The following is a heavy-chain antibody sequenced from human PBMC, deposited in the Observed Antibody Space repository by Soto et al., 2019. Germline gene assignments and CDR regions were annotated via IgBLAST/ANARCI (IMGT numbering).Heavy chain of an antibody. CDR3: ARESIAASQALDP. CDR2: INPSGGST. CDR1: GYTFTSYY. V-gene: IGHV1-46*01. D-gene: IGHD6-6*01. Sequence: QVQLVQSGAEVKKPGASVKVSCKASGYTFTSYYMHWVRQAPGQGLEWMGIINPSGGSTSSAQKFQGRGTMTRYTSTSTVYMELSSLRSEDTAVYYWARESIAASQALDPWGQGTLVTVSS. J-gene: IGHJ5*02.